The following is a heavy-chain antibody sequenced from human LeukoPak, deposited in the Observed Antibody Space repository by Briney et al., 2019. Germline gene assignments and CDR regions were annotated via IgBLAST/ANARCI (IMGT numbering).Heavy chain of an antibody. Sequence: SETLSLTCTVSGGSISSYYWSWIRQPPGKGLEWIGYIYYSGSTNYNPSLKSRVTISVDTSKNQFSLKLSSVTAEDTAVYYCATTHLGHYRYYYYYMDVWGKGTTVTVSS. CDR2: IYYSGST. D-gene: IGHD4-17*01. J-gene: IGHJ6*03. V-gene: IGHV4-59*01. CDR1: GGSISSYY. CDR3: ATTHLGHYRYYYYYMDV.